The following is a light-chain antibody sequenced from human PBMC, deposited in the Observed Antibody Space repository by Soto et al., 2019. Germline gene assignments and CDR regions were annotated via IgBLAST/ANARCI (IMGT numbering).Light chain of an antibody. CDR2: RNN. CDR3: AAWYDSLVV. J-gene: IGLJ2*01. CDR1: SSNIGSAY. V-gene: IGLV1-47*01. Sequence: QSVLTQPPSASGTPGQTVTISCSGRSSNIGSAYIYWYQHLPGTAPKLLLYRNNQRPSGVPDRFSASKSGTSASLAISGLRSEDEADYYCAAWYDSLVVFGGGTKLTVL.